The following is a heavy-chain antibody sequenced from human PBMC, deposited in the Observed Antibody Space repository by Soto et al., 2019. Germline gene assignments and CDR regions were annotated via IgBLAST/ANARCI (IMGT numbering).Heavy chain of an antibody. V-gene: IGHV3-21*01. CDR3: ARVGTGSSTPLDI. Sequence: GGSLRLSCVASGFMFTKSTMNRVRQAPGKGLEWVSSITSASDYIFYADSVKGRFTISRDNANNSLYLQMNSLRAEDTAVYYCARVGTGSSTPLDIWGQGTMVTVSS. CDR1: GFMFTKST. D-gene: IGHD3-9*01. J-gene: IGHJ3*02. CDR2: ITSASDYI.